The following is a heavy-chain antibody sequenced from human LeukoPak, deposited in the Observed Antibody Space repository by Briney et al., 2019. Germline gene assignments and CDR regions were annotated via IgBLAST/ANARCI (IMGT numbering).Heavy chain of an antibody. J-gene: IGHJ6*03. CDR2: IYHSGST. CDR1: GYSISSGYY. D-gene: IGHD3-10*01. Sequence: SETLSLTCSVSGYSISSGYYWGWIRQPPGKGLEWIGSIYHSGSTYYNPSLKSRVTISVDTSKNQFSLKLSSVTAADTAVYYCARDRGDHYYYYYMDVWVKGTTVTVSS. V-gene: IGHV4-38-2*02. CDR3: ARDRGDHYYYYYMDV.